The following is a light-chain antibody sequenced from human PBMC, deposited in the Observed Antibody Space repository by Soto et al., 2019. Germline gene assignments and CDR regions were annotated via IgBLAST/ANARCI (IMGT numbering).Light chain of an antibody. V-gene: IGKV4-1*01. CDR3: QQYYATPLA. CDR2: WAS. Sequence: DIVMTQSPDSLAVSLGERATINCKSSQSVLYSSNNKNYLAWYQQKPGQPPKLLIYWASTRESGVSDRFSGSGSWTDFTLTINSLQAEDVAVYYCQQYYATPLAFGGGTKVEIK. J-gene: IGKJ4*01. CDR1: QSVLYSSNNKNY.